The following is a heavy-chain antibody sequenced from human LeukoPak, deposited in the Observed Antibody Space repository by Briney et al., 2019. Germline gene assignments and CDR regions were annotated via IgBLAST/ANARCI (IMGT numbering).Heavy chain of an antibody. CDR1: GDSISSSSYY. D-gene: IGHD1-26*01. CDR3: ARDQKLLRSFDY. Sequence: PSETLSLTCTVSGDSISSSSYYWGWIRQPPGKGLEWIGGIYYSGSTYYNPSLKSQVTISVDTSKNQFSLKLSSVTAADTAVYYCARDQKLLRSFDYWGQGTLVTVSS. V-gene: IGHV4-39*07. CDR2: IYYSGST. J-gene: IGHJ4*02.